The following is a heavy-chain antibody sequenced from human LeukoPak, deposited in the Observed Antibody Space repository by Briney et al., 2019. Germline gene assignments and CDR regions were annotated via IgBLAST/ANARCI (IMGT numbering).Heavy chain of an antibody. D-gene: IGHD3-3*01. CDR1: GYTFTSYD. Sequence: APVKVSCKASGYTFTSYDINWVRQATGQGLEWVGWMNPNSGNTGYAQKFQGRVTMTRNTSISTAYMELSSLRSEDTAVYYCARGLRGRFLEWLQSNYYYYCMDVWGKGTTVTVSS. CDR3: ARGLRGRFLEWLQSNYYYYCMDV. V-gene: IGHV1-8*01. J-gene: IGHJ6*03. CDR2: MNPNSGNT.